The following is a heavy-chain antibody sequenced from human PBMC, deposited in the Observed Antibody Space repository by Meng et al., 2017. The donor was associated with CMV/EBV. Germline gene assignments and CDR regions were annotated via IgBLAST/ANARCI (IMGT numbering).Heavy chain of an antibody. CDR3: ARGGNWFDP. J-gene: IGHJ5*02. CDR1: GGAFSGYY. Sequence: QVQVHEGGAGVLKPSETLALTCAVYGGAFSGYYWSWIRQPPGKGLEWIGEINHSGSTNYNPSLKSRVTISVDTSKNQFSLKLSSVTAADTAVYYCARGGNWFDPWGQGTLVTVSS. CDR2: INHSGST. V-gene: IGHV4-34*01.